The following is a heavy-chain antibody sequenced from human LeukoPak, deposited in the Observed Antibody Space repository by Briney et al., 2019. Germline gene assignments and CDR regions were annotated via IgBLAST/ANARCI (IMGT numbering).Heavy chain of an antibody. CDR2: IIPIFGST. CDR1: GGTFNSNA. Sequence: ASVKVSCKASGGTFNSNAFHWVRQAPGQGLEWMGGIIPIFGSTKYAQKFQGRVTVTTDESTGTAYMVLSDLRSGDTAVYYCARGRSGIPAVTYNWFDPWGQGTLVTVSS. D-gene: IGHD6-13*01. V-gene: IGHV1-69*05. J-gene: IGHJ5*02. CDR3: ARGRSGIPAVTYNWFDP.